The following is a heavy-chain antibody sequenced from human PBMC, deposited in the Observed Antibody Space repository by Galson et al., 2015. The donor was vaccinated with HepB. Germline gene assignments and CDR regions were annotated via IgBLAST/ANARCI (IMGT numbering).Heavy chain of an antibody. D-gene: IGHD4-17*01. Sequence: SLRLSCAASGFTFSSYSMNWVRQAPGKGLEWVSSISSSSSYIYYADSVKGRFTISRDNAKNSLYLQMNSLRAEDTAVYYCARDLMYVTTVTTEADYWGQGTLVTVSS. CDR2: ISSSSSYI. J-gene: IGHJ4*02. CDR3: ARDLMYVTTVTTEADY. V-gene: IGHV3-21*01. CDR1: GFTFSSYS.